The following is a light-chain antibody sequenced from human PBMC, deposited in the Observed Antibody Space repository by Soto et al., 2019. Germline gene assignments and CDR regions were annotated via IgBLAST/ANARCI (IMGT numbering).Light chain of an antibody. J-gene: IGKJ1*01. CDR1: QDVRHH. CDR3: LQDFGYSWT. CDR2: GAS. V-gene: IGKV1-6*01. Sequence: AIQMTQSPSSLSASVGDRVTISCRASQDVRHHIGWYQQTPGKAPKLLIYGASSLHSGVPSRFSGSGYGTDFTLTISSLQPEDSATYFCLQDFGYSWTFGQGTKVEVK.